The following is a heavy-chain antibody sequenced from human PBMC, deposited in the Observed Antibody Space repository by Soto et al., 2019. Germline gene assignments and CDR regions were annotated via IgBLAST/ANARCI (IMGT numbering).Heavy chain of an antibody. CDR3: ATPHPRIAAAGIHFDY. J-gene: IGHJ4*02. Sequence: GASVNVSCKVSGYTLTELSMHWVRQAPGKGLEWMGGFDPEDGETIYAQKFQGRVTMTEDTSTDTAYMELSSLRSEDTAVYYCATPHPRIAAAGIHFDYWGQGTLVTVSS. CDR1: GYTLTELS. D-gene: IGHD6-13*01. V-gene: IGHV1-24*01. CDR2: FDPEDGET.